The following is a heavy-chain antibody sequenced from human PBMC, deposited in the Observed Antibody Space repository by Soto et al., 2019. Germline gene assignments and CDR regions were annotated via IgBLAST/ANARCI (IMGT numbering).Heavy chain of an antibody. Sequence: SETLSLTCAVSGGSISSGGYSWSWIRQPPGKGLEWIGSIYYSGSTYYNPSLKSRVTISVDTPKNQFSLKLSSVTAADTAVYYCARQRGSGPPGYYYYYYMDVWGKGTTVTVSS. J-gene: IGHJ6*03. V-gene: IGHV4-30-2*03. CDR1: GGSISSGGYS. D-gene: IGHD3-10*01. CDR3: ARQRGSGPPGYYYYYYMDV. CDR2: IYYSGST.